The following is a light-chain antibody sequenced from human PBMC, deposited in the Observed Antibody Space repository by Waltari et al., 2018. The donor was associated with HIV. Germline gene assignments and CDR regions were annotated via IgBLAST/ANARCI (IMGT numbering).Light chain of an antibody. J-gene: IGLJ1*01. Sequence: SYELTQPPSVSEAPGQTATVTCGGANIASYSVHWYQQKPGQAPVLVVYGDSERPSGIPELFAGSNSDNTATLTISRVAAGDEAAYYCQVWDTFSDRYVFGAGTEVTVL. CDR1: NIASYS. V-gene: IGLV3-21*02. CDR3: QVWDTFSDRYV. CDR2: GDS.